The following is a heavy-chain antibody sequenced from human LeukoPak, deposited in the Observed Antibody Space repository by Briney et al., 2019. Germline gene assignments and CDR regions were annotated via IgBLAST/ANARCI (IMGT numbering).Heavy chain of an antibody. Sequence: GGSLRLSCAASGFTISGSVMSWVRQAPGKGLEWVSVIYSGSSTFYADSVKGRFTISRDNSKNTVYLQMNSLRAEDTAVYYCAREDYYGSGSWDWGQGTMVTVSS. V-gene: IGHV3-66*01. CDR3: AREDYYGSGSWD. CDR2: IYSGSST. CDR1: GFTISGSV. J-gene: IGHJ3*01. D-gene: IGHD3-10*01.